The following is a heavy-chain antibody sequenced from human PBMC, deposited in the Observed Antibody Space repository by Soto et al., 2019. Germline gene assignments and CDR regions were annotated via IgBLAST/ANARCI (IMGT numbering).Heavy chain of an antibody. CDR1: GFTFSSYS. D-gene: IGHD6-13*01. CDR2: ITSSGTTV. V-gene: IGHV3-48*02. J-gene: IGHJ4*02. Sequence: EVHLVESGGGLVQPGGSLRLSCAASGFTFSSYSLNWVRQAPGKGLEWVSYITSSGTTVYYADSVRGRFTISRDNAKNSLYLQMNSLRDDDTAVYYCARGRSSWAYYFDFWGQGTLVTVSS. CDR3: ARGRSSWAYYFDF.